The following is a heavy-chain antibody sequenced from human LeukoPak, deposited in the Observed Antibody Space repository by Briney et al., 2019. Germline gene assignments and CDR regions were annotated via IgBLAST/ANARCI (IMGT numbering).Heavy chain of an antibody. Sequence: GGSLRLSCAASGFTFSSYGMHWVRQAPGKGLEWVAFIRYDGSNKYYADSVKGRFTISRGNSKNTLYLQMNSLRAEDTALYYCAKVPVPAAPLYYYYYMDVWGKGTTVTVSS. V-gene: IGHV3-30*02. J-gene: IGHJ6*03. D-gene: IGHD2-2*01. CDR2: IRYDGSNK. CDR1: GFTFSSYG. CDR3: AKVPVPAAPLYYYYYMDV.